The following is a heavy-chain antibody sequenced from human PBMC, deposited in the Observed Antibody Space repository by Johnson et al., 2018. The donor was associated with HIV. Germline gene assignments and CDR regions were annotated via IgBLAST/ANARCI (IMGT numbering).Heavy chain of an antibody. CDR3: ARGQGGIQRWFDGVDI. Sequence: VQLVESGGGVVRPGGSLRLSCAASGFTFDDYGMSWVRQAPGKGLEWVSGINWNGGSTGSVDSVKGRFTISRDSAKNSLYLQMNSLRAEDMAVYYCARGQGGIQRWFDGVDIWGQGTMVTVSS. V-gene: IGHV3-20*04. CDR2: INWNGGST. CDR1: GFTFDDYG. J-gene: IGHJ3*02. D-gene: IGHD5-18*01.